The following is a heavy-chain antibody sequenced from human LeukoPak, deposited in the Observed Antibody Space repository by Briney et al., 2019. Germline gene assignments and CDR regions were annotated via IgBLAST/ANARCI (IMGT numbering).Heavy chain of an antibody. J-gene: IGHJ5*02. V-gene: IGHV3-53*01. CDR2: IHSGGNT. CDR3: ARANSATIPGADP. Sequence: GGSLRLSCAASGFTVSNNYMSWVRQAPGKGLEWVSIIHSGGNTYYADSVEGRFTISRDNSKNTLYLQMNSLRVEDTAVYYCARANSATIPGADPWGQGTLVTVSS. CDR1: GFTVSNNY. D-gene: IGHD1-26*01.